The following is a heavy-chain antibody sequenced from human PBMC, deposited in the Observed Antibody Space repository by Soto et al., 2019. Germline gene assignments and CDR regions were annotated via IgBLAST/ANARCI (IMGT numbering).Heavy chain of an antibody. V-gene: IGHV4-34*01. CDR3: ARGRAEIDY. CDR2: INHSGST. J-gene: IGHJ4*02. Sequence: SETPSLTCAVYVGSFSGYYWSWIRQPPGKGLEWIGEINHSGSTNYNPSLKSRVTISVDTSKNQFSLKLSSVTAADTAVYYCARGRAEIDYWGQGTLVTVSS. CDR1: VGSFSGYY.